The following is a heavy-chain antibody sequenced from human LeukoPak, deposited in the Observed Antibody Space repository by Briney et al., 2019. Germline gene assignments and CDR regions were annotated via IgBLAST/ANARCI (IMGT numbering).Heavy chain of an antibody. Sequence: GESLKISCKGSGYSFTSYWIGWVRQMPGKGLEWMGIIYPGDSDTTYSPSFQGQVTISADKSISTVSLQWSSLKASDTAMYYCARQSRDGSKTRGYYFDYWGQGALVTVSS. D-gene: IGHD3-10*01. CDR2: IYPGDSDT. CDR3: ARQSRDGSKTRGYYFDY. V-gene: IGHV5-51*01. CDR1: GYSFTSYW. J-gene: IGHJ4*02.